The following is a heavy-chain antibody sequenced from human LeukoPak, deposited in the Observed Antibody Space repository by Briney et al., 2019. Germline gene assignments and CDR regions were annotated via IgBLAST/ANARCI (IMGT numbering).Heavy chain of an antibody. D-gene: IGHD3-10*01. CDR3: TTSGTAFEF. J-gene: IGHJ4*02. Sequence: GGSLRLSCAASGFTFNKAWMSWVRLAPGKGLEWVSRGKNKGGGSTTDYAAPVKDRFTVSREDSKSTLYLEINSQKTENTAVYYGTTSGTAFEFWGQGTLVTVSS. CDR1: GFTFNKAW. CDR2: GKNKGGGSTT. V-gene: IGHV3-15*01.